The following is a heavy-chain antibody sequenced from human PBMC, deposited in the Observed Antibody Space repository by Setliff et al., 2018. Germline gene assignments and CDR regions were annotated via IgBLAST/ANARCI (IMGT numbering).Heavy chain of an antibody. Sequence: SETLSLTCTVSGGSISSYYWSWIRQPPGKGLEWIGSIYYSGSTNYNPSLKSRVTISVDTSKNQVSLKLSSVTAADTALYYCTVYNTGSSKDHYWGQGTPVTVSS. D-gene: IGHD2-8*02. J-gene: IGHJ4*02. CDR3: TVYNTGSSKDHY. V-gene: IGHV4-59*12. CDR1: GGSISSYY. CDR2: IYYSGST.